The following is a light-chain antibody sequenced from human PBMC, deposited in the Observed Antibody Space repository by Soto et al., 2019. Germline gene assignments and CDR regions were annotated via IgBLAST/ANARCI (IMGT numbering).Light chain of an antibody. CDR2: HGS. CDR3: CSYASSSPNYV. CDR1: SSDVGGYNL. J-gene: IGLJ1*01. V-gene: IGLV2-23*01. Sequence: QLVLTQPASVSGSPGQPITLSCTGTSSDVGGYNLVSWYQQHPGKAPKLIIYHGSKRPSGVSVRFAGSKSGNTASLAIAGLQAEDEADYYCCSYASSSPNYVFGTGTKLTVL.